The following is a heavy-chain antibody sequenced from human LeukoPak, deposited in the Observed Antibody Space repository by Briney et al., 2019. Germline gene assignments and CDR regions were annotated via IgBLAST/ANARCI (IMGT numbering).Heavy chain of an antibody. Sequence: GGSLRLSCAASGFTFSSYWMSWVRQAPGKGPEWVANIKQDGSEKYFVDSVKGRFTISRDNAKNSLYLQMNSLRAEDTAVYYCASGLRTFDYWGQGTQVTVSS. CDR3: ASGLRTFDY. J-gene: IGHJ4*02. CDR2: IKQDGSEK. V-gene: IGHV3-7*01. D-gene: IGHD5-12*01. CDR1: GFTFSSYW.